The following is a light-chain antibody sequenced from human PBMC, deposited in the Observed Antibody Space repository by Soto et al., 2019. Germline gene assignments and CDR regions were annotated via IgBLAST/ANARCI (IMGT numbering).Light chain of an antibody. V-gene: IGKV1-5*01. J-gene: IGKJ4*01. Sequence: DIQMTQSPSTLCASVGDRVTITCRASQSISSWLAWYQQKPGKAPKLLIHEASRLESGVPSRFSGSESGTEFTLTISGLHAEDFATYYCQQYTNFPLTFGGGTKVEIK. CDR3: QQYTNFPLT. CDR1: QSISSW. CDR2: EAS.